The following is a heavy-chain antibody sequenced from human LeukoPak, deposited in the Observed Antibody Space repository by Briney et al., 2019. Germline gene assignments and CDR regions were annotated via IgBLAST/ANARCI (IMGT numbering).Heavy chain of an antibody. J-gene: IGHJ5*02. CDR2: IHYSGST. CDR1: GGSVSSGSYY. Sequence: PSETLSLTCSVSGGSVSSGSYYWSWIRQPPGKGPEWIGYIHYSGSTKYNPSLKGRVTISLDTSKNQFSLKLNSVTAADMAVYYCVRGPPVGATTIDHWGQGTLVTVSS. D-gene: IGHD1-26*01. V-gene: IGHV4-61*01. CDR3: VRGPPVGATTIDH.